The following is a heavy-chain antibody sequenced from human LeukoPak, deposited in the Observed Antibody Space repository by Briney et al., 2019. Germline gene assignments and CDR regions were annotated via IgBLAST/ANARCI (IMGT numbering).Heavy chain of an antibody. Sequence: GGSLRLSCAASGFTFSSYGMSWVRQAPGKGLEWVSSISSSSSYIYYADSVKGRFTISRDNAKNSLYLQMNSLRAEDTAVYYCARDPPLDYYDGANDYWGQGTLVTVSS. CDR1: GFTFSSYG. CDR3: ARDPPLDYYDGANDY. J-gene: IGHJ4*02. V-gene: IGHV3-21*01. CDR2: ISSSSSYI. D-gene: IGHD3-22*01.